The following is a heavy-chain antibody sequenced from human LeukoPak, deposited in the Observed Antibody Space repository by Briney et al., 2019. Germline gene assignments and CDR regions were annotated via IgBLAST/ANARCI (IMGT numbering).Heavy chain of an antibody. CDR1: GFTFSSYE. V-gene: IGHV3-7*01. J-gene: IGHJ6*03. D-gene: IGHD3-9*01. Sequence: PGGSLRLSCAASGFTFSSYEMNWVRQAPGKGLEWVANIKQDGSEKYYVDSVKGRFTISRDNAKNSLYLQMNSLRAEDTAVYYCARDSRLRYFGPGYMDVWGKGTTVTISS. CDR2: IKQDGSEK. CDR3: ARDSRLRYFGPGYMDV.